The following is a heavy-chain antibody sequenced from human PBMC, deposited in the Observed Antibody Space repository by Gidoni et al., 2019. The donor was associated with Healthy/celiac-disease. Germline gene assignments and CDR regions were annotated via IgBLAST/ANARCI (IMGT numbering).Heavy chain of an antibody. D-gene: IGHD6-19*01. CDR3: AKERGRIAVAGSFDY. Sequence: EVQLLASGGGLVQPGGSLRVSCAASGFTFSSYAMSWVRQDPGKGLGWVSAISGRGGSTYYADSVKGRFTISRDNSKNTLYLQMNSLRAEDTAVYYCAKERGRIAVAGSFDYWGQGTLVTVSS. CDR2: ISGRGGST. V-gene: IGHV3-23*01. J-gene: IGHJ4*02. CDR1: GFTFSSYA.